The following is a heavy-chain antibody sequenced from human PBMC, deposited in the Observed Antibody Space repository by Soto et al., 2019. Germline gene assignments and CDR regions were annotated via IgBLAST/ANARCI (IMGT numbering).Heavy chain of an antibody. CDR1: GFTFSSYG. V-gene: IGHV3-33*01. CDR3: ARDSSPPSRLPGTSPVDY. CDR2: IWYDGSNK. D-gene: IGHD1-1*01. J-gene: IGHJ4*02. Sequence: QVQLVESGGGVVQPGRSLRLSCAASGFTFSSYGMHWVRQAPGKGLEWVAVIWYDGSNKYYADSVKGRFTISRDNSKNTRYLQMTSLSAEDTAVYYCARDSSPPSRLPGTSPVDYWGQGTLVTVSS.